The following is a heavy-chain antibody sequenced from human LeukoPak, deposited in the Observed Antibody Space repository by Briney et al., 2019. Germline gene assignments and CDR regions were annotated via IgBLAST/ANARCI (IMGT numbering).Heavy chain of an antibody. J-gene: IGHJ4*02. Sequence: GGSLRLSCVASGFTFSDYWIHWVRQAPGKGLVWVSGINGDGSHINCADSVKGRFTVSRDNAKNTVHLQVNSLRAEDTAVYYCARDLRPSDHWGQGTLVTVSS. D-gene: IGHD4-17*01. CDR3: ARDLRPSDH. CDR2: INGDGSHI. V-gene: IGHV3-74*01. CDR1: GFTFSDYW.